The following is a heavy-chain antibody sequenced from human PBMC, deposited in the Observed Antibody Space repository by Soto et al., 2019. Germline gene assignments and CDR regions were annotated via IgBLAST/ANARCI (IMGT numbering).Heavy chain of an antibody. Sequence: QEQVVQTGAEVKKPGASVKVSCKASGYTFTSYDITWVRQATGQGLEWMGWMNPNSGNTGYAQKFQGRVTMTRNTSIGTAYMELSSLRSEDTAVYYCATERWEDAFDIWGQGTMVTVSS. J-gene: IGHJ3*02. CDR3: ATERWEDAFDI. D-gene: IGHD1-26*01. CDR1: GYTFTSYD. V-gene: IGHV1-8*01. CDR2: MNPNSGNT.